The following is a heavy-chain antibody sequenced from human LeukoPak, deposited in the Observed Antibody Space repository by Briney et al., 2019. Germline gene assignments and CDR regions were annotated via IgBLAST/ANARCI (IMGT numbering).Heavy chain of an antibody. CDR3: ARAPARRTAMPRESEDY. D-gene: IGHD5-18*01. Sequence: PGGSLRLSCAASGFTFSDYYMSWIRQAPGKGLEWVSYISSSGSTIYYADSVKGRFTISRDNAKNSPYLQMNSLRAEDTAVYYCARAPARRTAMPRESEDYWGQGTLVTVSS. CDR2: ISSSGSTI. V-gene: IGHV3-11*01. J-gene: IGHJ4*02. CDR1: GFTFSDYY.